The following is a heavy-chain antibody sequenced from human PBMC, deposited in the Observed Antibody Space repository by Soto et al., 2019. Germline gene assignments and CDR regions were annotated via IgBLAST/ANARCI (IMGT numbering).Heavy chain of an antibody. Sequence: VRQAPGKGLEWVAVISYDGSNKYYADSVKGRFTISRDNSKNTLYLQMNSLRAEDTAVYYCAREGGYSSGWVGAFDIWGQGTMVTVSS. D-gene: IGHD6-19*01. V-gene: IGHV3-30-3*01. CDR2: ISYDGSNK. CDR3: AREGGYSSGWVGAFDI. J-gene: IGHJ3*02.